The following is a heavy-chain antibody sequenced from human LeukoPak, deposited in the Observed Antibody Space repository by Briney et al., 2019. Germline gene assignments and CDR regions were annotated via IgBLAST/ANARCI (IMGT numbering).Heavy chain of an antibody. J-gene: IGHJ4*02. CDR3: ARARVRTGTIDY. Sequence: ASVKVSCKASGYTFTGYYMHWVRQAPGQGPEWMGWINPNSGGTNYAQKFQGRVTMTRDTSISTAYMELSRLRSDDTAVYYCARARVRTGTIDYWGQGTLVTVSS. D-gene: IGHD1/OR15-1a*01. CDR1: GYTFTGYY. CDR2: INPNSGGT. V-gene: IGHV1-2*02.